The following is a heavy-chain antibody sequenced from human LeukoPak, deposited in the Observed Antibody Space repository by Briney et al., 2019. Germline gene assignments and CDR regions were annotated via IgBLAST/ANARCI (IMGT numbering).Heavy chain of an antibody. V-gene: IGHV4-34*01. D-gene: IGHD3-10*01. J-gene: IGHJ4*02. CDR1: GGSFSGYY. CDR3: ARRQFAPLSGSYYNY. CDR2: INHSGST. Sequence: SETLSLTCAVYGGSFSGYYWSWIRQPPGKGLEWIGEINHSGSTNYNPSLKSRVTISVDTSKNQFSLKLSSVTAADTAVYYCARRQFAPLSGSYYNYWGQGTLVTVSS.